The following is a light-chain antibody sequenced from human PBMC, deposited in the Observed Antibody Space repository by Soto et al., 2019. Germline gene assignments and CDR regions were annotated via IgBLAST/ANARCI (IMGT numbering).Light chain of an antibody. J-gene: IGKJ4*01. CDR1: QSVGNKY. CDR3: HQCATSPLT. V-gene: IGKV3-20*01. Sequence: EIVLTQSPGTLSLSPGERATLSCRASQSVGNKYLAWYQQKPGQAPRLLIYNASNRAAGIPDRFSGSGSGTDFTLTISRLEPEDFAVYFCHQCATSPLTFGGGTQVEIK. CDR2: NAS.